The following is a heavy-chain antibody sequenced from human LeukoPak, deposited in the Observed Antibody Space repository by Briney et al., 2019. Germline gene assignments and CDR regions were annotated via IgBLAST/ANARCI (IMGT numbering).Heavy chain of an antibody. V-gene: IGHV3-30*18. J-gene: IGHJ4*02. CDR3: AKTLAAPFFFGH. Sequence: GGSLRLSCAASGFTFSRSGIHWVRQAPGKGLEWVALISHDGANKHYADSVKGRFNISGDDSMNTVYLQMSGLRPEDSAVYFCAKTLAAPFFFGHWGQGTLVTVSA. CDR2: ISHDGANK. CDR1: GFTFSRSG. D-gene: IGHD3/OR15-3a*01.